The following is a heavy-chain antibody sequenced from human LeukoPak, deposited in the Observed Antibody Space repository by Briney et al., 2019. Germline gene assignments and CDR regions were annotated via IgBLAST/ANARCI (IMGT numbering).Heavy chain of an antibody. CDR2: ISWDGGST. CDR1: GFTFDDYA. V-gene: IGHV3-43D*03. J-gene: IGHJ3*02. CDR3: AKEDNMGEAFDI. Sequence: PGGSLRLSCAASGFTFDDYAMHWVRQAPGKGLEWVSLISWDGGSTYYADSVKGRFTISRDNSKNSLYLQMNSLRAEDTALYYCAKEDNMGEAFDIWGQGKMVTVSS. D-gene: IGHD3-16*01.